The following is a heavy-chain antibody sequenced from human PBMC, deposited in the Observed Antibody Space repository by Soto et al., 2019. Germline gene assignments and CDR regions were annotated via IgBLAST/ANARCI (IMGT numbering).Heavy chain of an antibody. J-gene: IGHJ4*02. V-gene: IGHV3-20*04. Sequence: EVQLVESGGRVVRPGESLRLSCAGSGFTFDDYGMSWVRQVPGKGLEWVSSINWHGGNTGYADSVKGRFTISRDNAKNSLYLQMNSLRAEDTALYYCARDRAYSTAWGVVGADYWGQGTLVTVSS. CDR3: ARDRAYSTAWGVVGADY. CDR2: INWHGGNT. CDR1: GFTFDDYG. D-gene: IGHD6-19*01.